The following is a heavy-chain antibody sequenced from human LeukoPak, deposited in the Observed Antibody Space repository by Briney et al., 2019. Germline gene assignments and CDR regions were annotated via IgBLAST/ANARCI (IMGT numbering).Heavy chain of an antibody. CDR3: ARHGGNWNTRISYFDY. Sequence: GGSLRLSCAASGFTFSSYSMNWVRQAPGKGLEWVSYISSSSSTIYYADSVKGRFTISRDNAENSLYLQMNSLRDEDTAVYYCARHGGNWNTRISYFDYWGQGTLVTVSS. V-gene: IGHV3-48*02. CDR1: GFTFSSYS. J-gene: IGHJ4*02. CDR2: ISSSSSTI. D-gene: IGHD1/OR15-1a*01.